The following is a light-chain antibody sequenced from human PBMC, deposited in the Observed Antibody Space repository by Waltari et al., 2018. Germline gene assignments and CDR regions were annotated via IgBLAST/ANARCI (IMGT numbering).Light chain of an antibody. V-gene: IGKV3-15*01. Sequence: ETVMTQSPASLSVSPGERATLSCRASQTIRTNLAWYQHKPGQAPRLLIHGASTRAPVIPARFSGSGSGTEFTLTISSLQSEDSAVYYCQQYNNWPPGDTFGQGTRLEVK. J-gene: IGKJ2*01. CDR2: GAS. CDR1: QTIRTN. CDR3: QQYNNWPPGDT.